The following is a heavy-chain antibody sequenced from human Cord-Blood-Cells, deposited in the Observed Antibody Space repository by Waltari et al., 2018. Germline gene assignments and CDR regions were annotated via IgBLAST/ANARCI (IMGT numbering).Heavy chain of an antibody. CDR3: ARVRRSSSSFDY. J-gene: IGHJ4*02. Sequence: VQLVQSGAEVKKPGASVKVSCKASGYTFTGYYMHWVRQAPGQGLEWMGRINPNSGGTNYAQKVQGRVTMTRDTSISTAYMELSRLRSDDTAVYYCARVRRSSSSFDYWGQGTLVTVSS. CDR2: INPNSGGT. V-gene: IGHV1-2*06. CDR1: GYTFTGYY. D-gene: IGHD6-6*01.